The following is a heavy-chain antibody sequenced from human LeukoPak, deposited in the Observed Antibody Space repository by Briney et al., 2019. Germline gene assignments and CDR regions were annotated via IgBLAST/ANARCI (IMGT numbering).Heavy chain of an antibody. CDR2: ISSSSRYI. J-gene: IGHJ4*02. CDR1: GFTFSSYS. Sequence: GGSLRLSCAASGFTFSSYSMNWVRQAPGKGLEWVSSISSSSRYIYYADSVKGRFTISRDNAKNSLYLQMNSLRADDTAVYYCGRDWGSGSLDYWGQGTLVTVSS. D-gene: IGHD3-10*01. CDR3: GRDWGSGSLDY. V-gene: IGHV3-21*01.